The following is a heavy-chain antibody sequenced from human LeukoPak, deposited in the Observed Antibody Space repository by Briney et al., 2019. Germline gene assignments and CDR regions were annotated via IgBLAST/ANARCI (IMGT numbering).Heavy chain of an antibody. Sequence: GGSLRLSCAASGFTVSSNYMSWVRQAPGKGLEWVSVIYSGGSTYYADSVKGRFTISRDNSKNTLYLQMNSLRAEDTAVYYCARDRVRRGGGAAAGPYYFDYWGQGTLVTVSS. CDR1: GFTVSSNY. J-gene: IGHJ4*02. CDR2: IYSGGST. D-gene: IGHD6-13*01. CDR3: ARDRVRRGGGAAAGPYYFDY. V-gene: IGHV3-66*01.